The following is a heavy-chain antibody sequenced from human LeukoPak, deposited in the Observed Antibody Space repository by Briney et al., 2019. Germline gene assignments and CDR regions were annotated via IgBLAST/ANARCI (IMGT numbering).Heavy chain of an antibody. V-gene: IGHV4-31*03. D-gene: IGHD2-8*01. CDR2: ICSSGST. Sequence: SQTLSLTCTVSGDFIGSGVYCWSWIRQRPGAGLQWIGYICSSGSTSYNPSLRSRVTMSIDTSNNQFSLKLNSVTAADTAVYYCAREQIVLIGYMDVWGKGTTVTVSS. CDR3: AREQIVLIGYMDV. J-gene: IGHJ6*03. CDR1: GDFIGSGVYC.